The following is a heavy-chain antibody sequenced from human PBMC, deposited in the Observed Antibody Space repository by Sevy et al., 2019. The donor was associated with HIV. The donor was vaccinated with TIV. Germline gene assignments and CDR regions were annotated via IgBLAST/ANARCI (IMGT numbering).Heavy chain of an antibody. J-gene: IGHJ6*02. CDR2: ISAYNGNT. D-gene: IGHD6-13*01. Sequence: ASVKVSCKASGYTFTSYGISWVRQAPGQGLEWMGWISAYNGNTNYAQKLQGRVTMTTDTSTSTAYMELRSLRSDDTAVYYCARDIGSSWYGDYYYYYYGMDVWGQGTTVTVSS. CDR3: ARDIGSSWYGDYYYYYYGMDV. V-gene: IGHV1-18*01. CDR1: GYTFTSYG.